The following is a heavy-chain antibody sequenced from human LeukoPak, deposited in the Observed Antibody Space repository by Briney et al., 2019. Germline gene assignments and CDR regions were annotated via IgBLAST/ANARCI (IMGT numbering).Heavy chain of an antibody. CDR2: INHSGST. Sequence: SETLSLTCAVYGGSFSGYYWSWIRQPPGKGLEWIGEINHSGSTSYNPSLKSRVTISVDTSKNQFSLKLSSVTAADTAVYYCARSQLRWLQSPIHFDYWGQGTLVTVSS. D-gene: IGHD5-24*01. J-gene: IGHJ4*02. CDR1: GGSFSGYY. V-gene: IGHV4-34*01. CDR3: ARSQLRWLQSPIHFDY.